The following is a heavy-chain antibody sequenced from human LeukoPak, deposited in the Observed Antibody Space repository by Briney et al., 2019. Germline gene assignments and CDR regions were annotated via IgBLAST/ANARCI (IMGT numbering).Heavy chain of an antibody. V-gene: IGHV3-23*01. D-gene: IGHD6-19*01. Sequence: GGSLRLSCAASGFTFSSYAMSWVRQAPGKGLEWVSAISGSGGNTYYADSVKGRFTISRDNSKNTLYLQMNSLRAEDTAVYYCAKDGGSSGWYGYYFDYWGQGTMVTVSS. J-gene: IGHJ4*02. CDR3: AKDGGSSGWYGYYFDY. CDR2: ISGSGGNT. CDR1: GFTFSSYA.